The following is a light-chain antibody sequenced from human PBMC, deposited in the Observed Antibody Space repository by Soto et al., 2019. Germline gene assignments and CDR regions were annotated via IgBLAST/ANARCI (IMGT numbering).Light chain of an antibody. CDR2: DVD. CDR1: SSDVGGYDS. V-gene: IGLV2-8*01. Sequence: QSVLTQPPSASGSPGQSVTISCSGTSSDVGGYDSVSWYQHHPGKVPKLIIFDVDKWPSGVPDRFSGFKSGNTASLTVSGLRAEDEADYYCSSYAGSNNLVLGNATKVTV. CDR3: SSYAGSNNLV. J-gene: IGLJ1*01.